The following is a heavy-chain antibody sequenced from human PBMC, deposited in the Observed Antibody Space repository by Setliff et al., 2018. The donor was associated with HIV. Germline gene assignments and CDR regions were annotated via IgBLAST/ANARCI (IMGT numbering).Heavy chain of an antibody. J-gene: IGHJ4*02. D-gene: IGHD6-19*01. CDR3: AKNFYSSPWSPLDY. CDR2: ISYDGTSK. V-gene: IGHV3-30*18. Sequence: PGGSLRLSCAASGFTFSTHGMHWVRQAPGKGLEWVAIISYDGTSKHYADSVKGRFTISRDNSKNTLYLHMNNLRGDDTAVYYCAKNFYSSPWSPLDYWGQGTLVTVSS. CDR1: GFTFSTHG.